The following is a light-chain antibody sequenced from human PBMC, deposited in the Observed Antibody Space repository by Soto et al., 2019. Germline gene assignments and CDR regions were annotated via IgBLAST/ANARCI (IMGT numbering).Light chain of an antibody. CDR1: QSINSN. J-gene: IGKJ4*01. V-gene: IGKV1-39*01. CDR2: AAS. CDR3: QQSYTVPFT. Sequence: DIQMTQSPSSLSASVGDRVTIACRARQSINSNLNWYQQKPGEAPKVLIYAASNLQSGVPSRFSGGGFGTDFSLTINSLQPEDFATYYCQQSYTVPFTFGGGPKVEIK.